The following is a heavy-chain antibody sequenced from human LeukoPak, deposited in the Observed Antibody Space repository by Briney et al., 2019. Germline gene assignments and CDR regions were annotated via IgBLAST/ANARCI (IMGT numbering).Heavy chain of an antibody. V-gene: IGHV3-23*01. CDR1: GFTFSSYA. J-gene: IGHJ4*02. D-gene: IGHD3-10*01. CDR3: AKVTVVLLWFGELPS. CDR2: IRGSGGST. Sequence: PGGSLRLFCAASGFTFSSYAMSWVRQAPGKGLGWVSSIRGSGGSTYYADSVKGRFTIYRDNSKNPLYLQMNSLRADDTAVYYCAKVTVVLLWFGELPSWGQGTLVTVSS.